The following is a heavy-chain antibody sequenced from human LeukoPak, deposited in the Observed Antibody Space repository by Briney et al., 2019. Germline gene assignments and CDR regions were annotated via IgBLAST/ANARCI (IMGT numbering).Heavy chain of an antibody. J-gene: IGHJ4*02. D-gene: IGHD2-2*02. CDR1: GFTFSSYT. Sequence: GGSLRLSCAASGFTFSSYTMHWARQAPGQGLEWVAVISYDGSNKYYADSVKGRFTISGDTSKNTLYLQMNSLRAEDTAVYYCARDRCSSTSCYTHYFDYWGQGTLVTVSS. CDR3: ARDRCSSTSCYTHYFDY. V-gene: IGHV3-30-3*01. CDR2: ISYDGSNK.